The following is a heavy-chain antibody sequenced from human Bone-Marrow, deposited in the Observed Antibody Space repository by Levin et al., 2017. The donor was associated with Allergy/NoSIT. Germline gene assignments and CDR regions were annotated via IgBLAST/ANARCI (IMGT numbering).Heavy chain of an antibody. D-gene: IGHD3-3*01. V-gene: IGHV3-23*01. CDR2: ISGNSHST. Sequence: GGSLRLSCAASGFTFSSYAMSWVRKAPGKGLEWVSLISGNSHSTYYADSVKGRFTISRDNSENTLYLQMNSLRDEDTAVYYCAKLPIFGAVLASGFDYWGQGTLLTVSS. CDR1: GFTFSSYA. CDR3: AKLPIFGAVLASGFDY. J-gene: IGHJ4*02.